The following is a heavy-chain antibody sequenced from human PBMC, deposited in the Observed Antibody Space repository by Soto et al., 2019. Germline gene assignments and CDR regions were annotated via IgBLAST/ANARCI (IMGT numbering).Heavy chain of an antibody. CDR3: ARTDGDLDY. V-gene: IGHV1-8*01. CDR2: TNPKSGFT. D-gene: IGHD4-17*01. Sequence: QVQLVQSGAEVKKPGASVKVSCKASGYTFTRYDINSVRQAPGQGLEWMGWTNPKSGFTGSAQKFQGRITMTRDSSISTAYMELNSLRSEDTAVYYCARTDGDLDYWGQGTLVTVSS. CDR1: GYTFTRYD. J-gene: IGHJ4*02.